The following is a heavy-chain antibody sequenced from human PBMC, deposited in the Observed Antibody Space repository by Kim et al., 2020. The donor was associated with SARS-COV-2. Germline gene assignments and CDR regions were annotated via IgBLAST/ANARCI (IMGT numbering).Heavy chain of an antibody. CDR3: ARSARLINCSSTSCPYFDPGLGSPFDI. D-gene: IGHD2-2*01. Sequence: ASVKVSCKASGYTFTGYYMHWVRQAPGQGLEWMGWINPNSGGTNYAQKFQGWVTMTRDTSISTAYMELSRLRSDDTAVYYCARSARLINCSSTSCPYFDPGLGSPFDIWGQGTMVTVSS. V-gene: IGHV1-2*04. CDR2: INPNSGGT. CDR1: GYTFTGYY. J-gene: IGHJ3*02.